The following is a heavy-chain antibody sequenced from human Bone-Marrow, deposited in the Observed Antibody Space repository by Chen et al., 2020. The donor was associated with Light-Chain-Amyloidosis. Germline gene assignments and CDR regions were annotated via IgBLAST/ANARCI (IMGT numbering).Heavy chain of an antibody. J-gene: IGHJ4*02. CDR3: AKDRCTSIICSDFDY. CDR2: GGGVDGPR. CDR1: GFTFSNYA. D-gene: IGHD2-2*01. Sequence: VQLVASGGGLVQPGGSLRLSCVGSGFTFSNYAMTWVRQAPGKGLEWVSVGGGVDGPRYYADSVRDLLANYRDNSGNTLYLHMNRLRAEETAVYYCAKDRCTSIICSDFDYWGQGTLVTVSS. V-gene: IGHV3-23*04.